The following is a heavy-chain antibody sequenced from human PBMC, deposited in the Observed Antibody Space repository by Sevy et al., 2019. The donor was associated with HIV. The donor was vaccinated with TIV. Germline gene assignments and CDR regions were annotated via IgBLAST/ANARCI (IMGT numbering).Heavy chain of an antibody. D-gene: IGHD6-6*01. CDR1: GYTFTSYG. CDR2: ISTYNGNT. J-gene: IGHJ4*02. CDR3: ARRYSSSTGKTFDY. Sequence: ASVKVSCKASGYTFTSYGISWVRQAPGEGLEWMGWISTYNGNTNYAQMLQGRVTMTTDTSTSTAYMELRSLRSDDTAVYYCARRYSSSTGKTFDYWGQGTLVTVSS. V-gene: IGHV1-18*01.